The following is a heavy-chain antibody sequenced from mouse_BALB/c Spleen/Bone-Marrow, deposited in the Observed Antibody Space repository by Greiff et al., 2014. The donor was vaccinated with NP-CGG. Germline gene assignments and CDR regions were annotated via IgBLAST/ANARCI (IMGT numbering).Heavy chain of an antibody. Sequence: EVQRVESGGGLVQPGGSRKLSCAASGFTFSSFGMHWVRQAPEKGLEWVAYISSGSSTIYYADTVKGRFTISRDNPKNTLFLQMTSLRSEDTAMYYCARMYFDYWGQGTTLTVS. CDR3: ARMYFDY. CDR2: ISSGSSTI. V-gene: IGHV5-17*02. CDR1: GFTFSSFG. J-gene: IGHJ2*01.